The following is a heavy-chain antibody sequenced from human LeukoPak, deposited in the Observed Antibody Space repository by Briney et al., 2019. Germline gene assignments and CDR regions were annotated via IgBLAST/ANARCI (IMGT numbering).Heavy chain of an antibody. J-gene: IGHJ4*02. D-gene: IGHD2-15*01. V-gene: IGHV3-30*19. CDR3: ARDKTSGGNLGLFDY. Sequence: PGGSLRLSCVASGFTFSSYGMYWVRQAPGKGLEWVAVISYDGSNKYYADSVKGRFTISRDNSKNTLYLQMNSLRAEDTAVYYCARDKTSGGNLGLFDYWGQGTLVTVSS. CDR1: GFTFSSYG. CDR2: ISYDGSNK.